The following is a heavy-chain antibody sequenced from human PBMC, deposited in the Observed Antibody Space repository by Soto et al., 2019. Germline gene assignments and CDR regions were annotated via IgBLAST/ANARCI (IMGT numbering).Heavy chain of an antibody. CDR3: ARDRTAASSWFYYGMDV. CDR2: ISAYNGNT. J-gene: IGHJ6*02. Sequence: QVQLVQSGAEVKKPGASVKVSCKASGYTFTSYGISWVRQAPGQGLEWMGWISAYNGNTNYAQKLQDRVTMTTDTSTSTAYMELRSLRSDDTAVYYCARDRTAASSWFYYGMDVWGQGTTVTVSS. D-gene: IGHD6-6*01. CDR1: GYTFTSYG. V-gene: IGHV1-18*01.